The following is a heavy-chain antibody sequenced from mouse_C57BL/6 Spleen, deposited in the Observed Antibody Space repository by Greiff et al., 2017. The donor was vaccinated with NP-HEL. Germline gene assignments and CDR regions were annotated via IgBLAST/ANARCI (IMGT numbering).Heavy chain of an antibody. D-gene: IGHD2-1*01. J-gene: IGHJ4*01. CDR3: ARRDCNYVYYYAMDY. CDR1: GFTFSDYG. CDR2: ISSGSSTI. V-gene: IGHV5-17*01. Sequence: EVKVVESGGGLVKPGGSLKLSCAASGFTFSDYGMHWVRQAPEKGLEWVAYISSGSSTIYYADTVKGRFTISRDNAKDTLFLQMTSLRSEDTAMYYCARRDCNYVYYYAMDYWGQGTSVTVSS.